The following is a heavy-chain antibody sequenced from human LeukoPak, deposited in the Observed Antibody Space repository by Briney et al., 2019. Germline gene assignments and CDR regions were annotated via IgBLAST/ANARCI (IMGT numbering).Heavy chain of an antibody. Sequence: GGSLRLSCAASGFTFSSYAMSWVRQAPGKGLEWVSGISGSGVGSGTRTHYANSVKGRFTISRDNAKNSLYLQMNSLRAEDTAVYYCAPNLGGYSYGVFDYWGQGTLVTVSS. CDR1: GFTFSSYA. CDR2: ISGSGVGSGTRT. CDR3: APNLGGYSYGVFDY. D-gene: IGHD5-18*01. V-gene: IGHV3-23*01. J-gene: IGHJ4*02.